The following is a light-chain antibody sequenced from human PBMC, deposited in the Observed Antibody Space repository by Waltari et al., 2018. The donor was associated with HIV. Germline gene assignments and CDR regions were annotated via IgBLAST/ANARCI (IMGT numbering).Light chain of an antibody. J-gene: IGKJ1*01. V-gene: IGKV1-5*03. CDR2: KAS. CDR3: QHYNSYPWT. CDR1: QSVSNW. Sequence: DIQMTQSPSLLAASMGDRVTFTCRASQSVSNWLAWYQQKPGSAPKLLIYKASSLESGVPSRFSGSGSGAEFTLTISSLQPDDIATYYCQHYNSYPWTFGQGTKVEIK.